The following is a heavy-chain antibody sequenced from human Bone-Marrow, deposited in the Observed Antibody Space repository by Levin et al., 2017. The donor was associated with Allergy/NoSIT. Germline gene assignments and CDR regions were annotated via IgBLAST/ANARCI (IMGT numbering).Heavy chain of an antibody. Sequence: GGSLRLSCAASGFTFSSYAMSWVRQAPGKGLEWVSAISGSGGSTYYADSVKGRFTISRDNSKNTLYLQMNSLRAEDTAVYYCAKVTGRVLWFGEPNSHDYWGQGTLVTVSS. D-gene: IGHD3-10*01. CDR1: GFTFSSYA. CDR2: ISGSGGST. V-gene: IGHV3-23*01. J-gene: IGHJ4*02. CDR3: AKVTGRVLWFGEPNSHDY.